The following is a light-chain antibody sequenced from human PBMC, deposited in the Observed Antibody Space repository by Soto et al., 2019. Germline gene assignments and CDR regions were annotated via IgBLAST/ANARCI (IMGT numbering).Light chain of an antibody. J-gene: IGLJ2*01. CDR3: ETSDSNTRV. V-gene: IGLV4-60*03. CDR1: SGHSTYI. Sequence: QTVVTQSSSASGSLGSSVKLTCTLSSGHSTYIIAWHQQLPGKAPRYLMKLEGSGSYSKGGGVPDRFSGSSSGAERYLTISNLQSEDEADYYCETSDSNTRVFGGGTKLTVL. CDR2: LEGSGSY.